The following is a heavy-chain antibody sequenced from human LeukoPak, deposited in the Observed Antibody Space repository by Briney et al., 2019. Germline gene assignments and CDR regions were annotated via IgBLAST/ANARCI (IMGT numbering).Heavy chain of an antibody. CDR2: ISGSGGST. Sequence: GGSLRLSCAASGFTFSSYAMSWVRQAPGKGLEWVSAISGSGGSTYYADSVKGRFTISRDNSKNTLYLQMNSLRAEDTAVYYCANFPPGGSYYSSFDYWGQGTLVTVSS. CDR3: ANFPPGGSYYSSFDY. CDR1: GFTFSSYA. J-gene: IGHJ4*02. V-gene: IGHV3-23*01. D-gene: IGHD1-26*01.